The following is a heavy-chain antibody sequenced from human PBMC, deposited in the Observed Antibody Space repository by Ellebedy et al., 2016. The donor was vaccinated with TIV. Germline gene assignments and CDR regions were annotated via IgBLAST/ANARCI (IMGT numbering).Heavy chain of an antibody. Sequence: AASVKVSCKASTYTFIHWVRQAPGQGLEWMGGIIPILGTADYAQKFQGRVTITADESTSTAYMELSGLRSEDTAVYYCAREIGIYWDYSSIRAPFDCWGQGTLVTVSS. V-gene: IGHV1-69*13. D-gene: IGHD6-13*01. CDR3: AREIGIYWDYSSIRAPFDC. CDR2: IIPILGTA. J-gene: IGHJ4*02. CDR1: TYTF.